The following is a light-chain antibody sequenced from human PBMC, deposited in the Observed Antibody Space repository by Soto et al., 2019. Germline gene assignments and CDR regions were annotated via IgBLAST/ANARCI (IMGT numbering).Light chain of an antibody. V-gene: IGKV3-11*01. CDR2: GAS. CDR1: QGVSRK. J-gene: IGKJ1*01. CDR3: QQRSNWPWT. Sequence: DIVMTQSPATLSVAPGERVTFPCRASQGVSRKLAWYQHKPGQAPRLLISGASTGETGIPARFSGSGAGTESTLTISSLEPEDVEVYDCQQRSNWPWTFGQGTKVDI.